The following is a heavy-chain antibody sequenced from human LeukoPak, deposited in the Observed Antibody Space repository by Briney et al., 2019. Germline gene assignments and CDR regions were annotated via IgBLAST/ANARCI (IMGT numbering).Heavy chain of an antibody. CDR3: AKADDSGSYFDY. J-gene: IGHJ4*02. D-gene: IGHD1-26*01. V-gene: IGHV3-23*01. CDR1: GFTFSSYW. Sequence: GGSLRLSCAASGFTFSSYWMHWVRQAPGKGLEWVSAISGSGGSTYYADSVKGRFTISRDNSKNTLYLQMNSLRAEDTAVYYCAKADDSGSYFDYWGQGTLVTVSS. CDR2: ISGSGGST.